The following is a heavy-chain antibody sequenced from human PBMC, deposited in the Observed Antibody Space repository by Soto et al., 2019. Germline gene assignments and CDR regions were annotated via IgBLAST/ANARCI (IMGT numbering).Heavy chain of an antibody. CDR3: ASKLGPYYYGLDV. J-gene: IGHJ6*02. V-gene: IGHV4-4*02. CDR1: GDSITNNHW. D-gene: IGHD3-16*01. Sequence: SETLSLTCTVYGDSITNNHWWTWVRQSPGKGPEMIGEIYHTGHANYNPSLDSRVAISVDKSKNQFSLTLNSVTAADTAVYYCASKLGPYYYGLDVWGQGTTVTVS. CDR2: IYHTGHA.